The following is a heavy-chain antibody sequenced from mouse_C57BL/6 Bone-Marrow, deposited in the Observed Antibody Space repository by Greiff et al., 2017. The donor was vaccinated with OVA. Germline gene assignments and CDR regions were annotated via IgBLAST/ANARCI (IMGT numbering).Heavy chain of an antibody. CDR2: IYPGSGST. CDR1: GYTFTSYW. J-gene: IGHJ2*01. CDR3: ARGDYYGSSYVYYFDD. D-gene: IGHD1-1*01. V-gene: IGHV1-55*01. Sequence: VQLQQPGAELVKPGASVKMSCKASGYTFTSYWITWVKQRPGQGLEWIGDIYPGSGSTNYNEKFKSKATLTVDTSSSTAYMQLSSLTSEDSAVYYCARGDYYGSSYVYYFDDWGQGTTLTVSS.